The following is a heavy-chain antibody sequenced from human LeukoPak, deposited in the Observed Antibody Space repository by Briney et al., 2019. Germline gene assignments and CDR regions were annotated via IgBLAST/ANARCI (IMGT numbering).Heavy chain of an antibody. V-gene: IGHV1-69*04. CDR2: IIPILGIA. Sequence: SVKVSCKASGGTFSSYAISWVRQAPGQGLEWMGRIIPILGIANYAQKFQGRVTITADKSTSTAYMELSSLRSEDTAVYYCATDPGVEMATIYFDYWGQGTLVTVSS. CDR3: ATDPGVEMATIYFDY. D-gene: IGHD5-24*01. CDR1: GGTFSSYA. J-gene: IGHJ4*02.